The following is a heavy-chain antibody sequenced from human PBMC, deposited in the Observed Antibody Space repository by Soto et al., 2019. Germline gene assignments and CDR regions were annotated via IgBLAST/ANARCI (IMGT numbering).Heavy chain of an antibody. Sequence: PGESLKISCKASGYSFANYWIGWVCQKPGKGLEGMGVIYPGDSETTYSPSFEGQVIISVYRSRGTAFLEWCSLNASDTAMYYCARPGAPTDTVVYDFWGQGPKVTVSS. V-gene: IGHV5-51*01. CDR1: GYSFANYW. J-gene: IGHJ4*02. CDR2: IYPGDSET. CDR3: ARPGAPTDTVVYDF. D-gene: IGHD5-18*01.